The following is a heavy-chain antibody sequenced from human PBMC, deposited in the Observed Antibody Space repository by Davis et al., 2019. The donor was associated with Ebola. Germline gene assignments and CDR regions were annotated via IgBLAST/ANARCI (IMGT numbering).Heavy chain of an antibody. CDR2: IIPISGGT. CDR1: GGTFRRNA. V-gene: IGHV1-69*13. Sequence: SVKVSCKASGGTFRRNAISWVRQAPGQGLEWMGGIIPISGGTNYAKKLQGRVTITADESTSTAYTELSSLRSEDTAVYYCARGQWPFYFDYWGQGTLVTVSS. D-gene: IGHD6-19*01. CDR3: ARGQWPFYFDY. J-gene: IGHJ4*02.